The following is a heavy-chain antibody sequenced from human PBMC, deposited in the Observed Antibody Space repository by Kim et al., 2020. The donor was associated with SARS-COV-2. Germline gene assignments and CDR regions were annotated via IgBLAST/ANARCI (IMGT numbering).Heavy chain of an antibody. D-gene: IGHD6-19*01. Sequence: RFTISRDNAKNTLYLQMNSLRAEDTAVYYCARRQAVEMAAIRSKIYGMDVWGQGTTVTVSS. J-gene: IGHJ6*02. CDR3: ARRQAVEMAAIRSKIYGMDV. V-gene: IGHV3-74*01.